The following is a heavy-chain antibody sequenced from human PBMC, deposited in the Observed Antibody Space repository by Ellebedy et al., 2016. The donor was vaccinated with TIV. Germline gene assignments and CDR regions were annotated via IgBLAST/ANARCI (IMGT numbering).Heavy chain of an antibody. CDR3: AKDLRYSNAWGGAFDI. V-gene: IGHV3-23*01. Sequence: GESLKISCVASGFTFSSHAMHWVRQAPGQGLEWVSTISSSAYSTHYADSVKGRFTISRDNSKNTLYLQMNSLRGEDTAVNYCAKDLRYSNAWGGAFDIWGRGTMVTVSS. CDR1: GFTFSSHA. CDR2: ISSSAYST. J-gene: IGHJ3*02. D-gene: IGHD6-19*01.